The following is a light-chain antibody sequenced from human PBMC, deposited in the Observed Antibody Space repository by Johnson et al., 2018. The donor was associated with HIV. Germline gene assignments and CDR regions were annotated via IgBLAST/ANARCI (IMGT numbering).Light chain of an antibody. J-gene: IGLJ1*01. Sequence: QSVLTQPPSVSAAPGQKVTISCSGSSSNIGNNFVSWYQQLPGTAPKLLIYDNNQRPSGIPDRFSGSTSGTSATLGITGLQTGDEADYYCGTWDSSLSAYVFGTGTKVTVL. CDR3: GTWDSSLSAYV. CDR1: SSNIGNNF. CDR2: DNN. V-gene: IGLV1-51*01.